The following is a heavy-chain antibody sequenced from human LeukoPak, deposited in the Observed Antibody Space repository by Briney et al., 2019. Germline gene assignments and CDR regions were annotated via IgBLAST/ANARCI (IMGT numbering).Heavy chain of an antibody. D-gene: IGHD3-22*01. CDR3: AKPLSITMIVDGGIDFDY. Sequence: PGGSLRLSCAASGFTFSSYAMSWVRQAPGKGLEWVSAISGSGGSTYYADSVKGRFTISGDNSKNTLYLQMNSLRAEDTAVYYCAKPLSITMIVDGGIDFDYWDQGTLVTVSS. CDR2: ISGSGGST. CDR1: GFTFSSYA. J-gene: IGHJ4*02. V-gene: IGHV3-23*01.